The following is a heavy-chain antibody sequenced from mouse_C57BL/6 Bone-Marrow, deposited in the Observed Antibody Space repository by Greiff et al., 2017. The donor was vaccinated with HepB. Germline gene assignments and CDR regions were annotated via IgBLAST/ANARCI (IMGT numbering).Heavy chain of an antibody. CDR2: INPNNGGT. J-gene: IGHJ1*03. V-gene: IGHV1-18*01. Sequence: EVQLQQSGPELVKPGASVKIPCKASGYTFTDYNMDWVKQSHGKSLEWIGDINPNNGGTIYNQKFKGKATLTVDKSSSTAYMELRSLTSEDTAVYYCARRSYYGSSYGCFDVWGTVTTVTVSS. D-gene: IGHD1-1*01. CDR1: GYTFTDYN. CDR3: ARRSYYGSSYGCFDV.